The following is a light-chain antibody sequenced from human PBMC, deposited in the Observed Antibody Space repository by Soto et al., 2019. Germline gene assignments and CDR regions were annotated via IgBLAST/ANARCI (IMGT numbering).Light chain of an antibody. J-gene: IGKJ1*01. CDR2: DAS. CDR3: QQRTNWPWT. CDR1: QRVSSY. V-gene: IGKV3-11*01. Sequence: EIVLTQSPATLSLSPGERVTLSCRASQRVSSYLAWYQQNPGQAPRLLIYDASNGATGIPARFSGSGSGTDFTLTISSLEPEDFAVYYCQQRTNWPWTFGQGTKVEIK.